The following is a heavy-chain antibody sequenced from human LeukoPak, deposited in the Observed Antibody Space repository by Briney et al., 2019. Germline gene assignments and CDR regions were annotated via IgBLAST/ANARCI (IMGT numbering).Heavy chain of an antibody. CDR1: GYIFTSYG. V-gene: IGHV1-18*01. CDR3: ARIPNWGSSAYGMDV. CDR2: ISNYNGDS. D-gene: IGHD7-27*01. Sequence: GASVKVSCKASGYIFTSYGISWVRQAPGQGLEWMGWISNYNGDSNYAQNLQGRGTLTTDTSTSTAYVELRSLSSDDTAVYYCARIPNWGSSAYGMDVWGQGTTVTVSS. J-gene: IGHJ6*02.